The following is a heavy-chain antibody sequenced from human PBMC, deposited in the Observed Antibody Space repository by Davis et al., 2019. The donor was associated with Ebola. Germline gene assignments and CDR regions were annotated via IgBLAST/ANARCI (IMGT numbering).Heavy chain of an antibody. CDR1: GFTVSSNY. V-gene: IGHV3-23*01. CDR3: AKVATTLYSYGPKRVDY. D-gene: IGHD5-18*01. J-gene: IGHJ4*02. Sequence: GGSLRLSCAASGFTVSSNYMSWVRQAPGKGLEWVSAISGSGGSTYYADSVKGRFTISRDNSKNTLYLQMNSLRAEDTAVYYCAKVATTLYSYGPKRVDYWGQGTLVTVSS. CDR2: ISGSGGST.